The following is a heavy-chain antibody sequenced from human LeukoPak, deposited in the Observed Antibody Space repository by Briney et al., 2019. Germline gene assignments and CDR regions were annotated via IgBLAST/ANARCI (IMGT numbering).Heavy chain of an antibody. CDR3: ARVKGYSGSVNRDFDY. Sequence: GGSLRLSCAVSGFSFRSHWMSWVRQAPGKGPEWVANIKRDGIEKYYVDSVKGRFTISRDNAKNSLYLQMDSLRVEDTAVYYCARVKGYSGSVNRDFDYWGQGTLVTVSS. D-gene: IGHD1-26*01. CDR2: IKRDGIEK. CDR1: GFSFRSHW. J-gene: IGHJ4*02. V-gene: IGHV3-7*01.